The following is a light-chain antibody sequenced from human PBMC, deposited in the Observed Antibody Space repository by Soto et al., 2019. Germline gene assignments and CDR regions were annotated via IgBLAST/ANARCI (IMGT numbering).Light chain of an antibody. CDR3: SSYTRSTTLV. V-gene: IGLV2-14*01. CDR1: SNDVGRYNY. CDR2: EVS. Sequence: QSVLTQPPSASGAPGQSVPISCIGTSNDVGRYNYVSWYQHHPGKAPKLLIYEVSNRPSGVSNRFSGSKSGNTASLTISGLQAEDEADYYCSSYTRSTTLVFGTGTKVTVL. J-gene: IGLJ1*01.